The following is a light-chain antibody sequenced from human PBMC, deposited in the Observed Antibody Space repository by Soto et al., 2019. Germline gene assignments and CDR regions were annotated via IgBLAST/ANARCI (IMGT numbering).Light chain of an antibody. CDR2: HAS. CDR3: QQFNTYPT. V-gene: IGKV1-13*02. Sequence: AIQLTQSPSSLSASVGDRVTITCRANQGISSALAWYQHKPGKAPKLLISHASSLESGVPSRFSGSGSGTDFTLTISSLQPEDFATYHCQQFNTYPTFGGGTKVDI. J-gene: IGKJ4*01. CDR1: QGISSA.